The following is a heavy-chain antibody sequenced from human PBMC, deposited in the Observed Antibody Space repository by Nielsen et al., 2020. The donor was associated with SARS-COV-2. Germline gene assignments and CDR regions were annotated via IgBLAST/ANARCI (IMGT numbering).Heavy chain of an antibody. CDR2: INCAGSIT. V-gene: IGHV3-74*01. CDR3: ARVGTDG. D-gene: IGHD5-24*01. Sequence: GEPLKISCEASGFTFSDYWMHWVRQIPGKGLVWISRINCAGSITTYEDSVKGRFTISRDNAKNTLYLQMNSLRAADSAVYYCARVGTDGWGQGTLVTVSS. J-gene: IGHJ4*02. CDR1: GFTFSDYW.